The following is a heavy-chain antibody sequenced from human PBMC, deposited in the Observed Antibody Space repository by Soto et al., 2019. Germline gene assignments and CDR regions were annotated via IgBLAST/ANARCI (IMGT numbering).Heavy chain of an antibody. CDR1: GFTFSSYA. V-gene: IGHV3-23*01. J-gene: IGHJ2*01. D-gene: IGHD3-22*01. CDR3: AKDDSSGYYPFWYFDL. Sequence: EVQLLESGGGLVQPGGSLRLSCAASGFTFSSYAMSWVRQAPGKGLEWVSAISGSGGSTYYAHSVKGRFTISRDNSKNTLYLQMNSLRAEDTAVYYCAKDDSSGYYPFWYFDLWGRGTLVTVSS. CDR2: ISGSGGST.